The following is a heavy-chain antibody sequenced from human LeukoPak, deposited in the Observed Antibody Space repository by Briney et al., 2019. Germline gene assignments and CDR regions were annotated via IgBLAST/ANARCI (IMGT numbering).Heavy chain of an antibody. V-gene: IGHV4-34*01. Sequence: TSETLSLTCAVYGGSFSGYYWSWIRQPPGKGLEWIGEINHSGSTNYNPSLKSRVTISVDTSKNQFSLKLSSVTAADTAVYYCARRERSFHFDYWGQGTLVTVSS. J-gene: IGHJ4*02. D-gene: IGHD1-26*01. CDR3: ARRERSFHFDY. CDR2: INHSGST. CDR1: GGSFSGYY.